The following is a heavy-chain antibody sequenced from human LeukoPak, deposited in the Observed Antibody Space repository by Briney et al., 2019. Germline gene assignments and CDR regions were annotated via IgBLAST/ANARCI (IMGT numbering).Heavy chain of an antibody. V-gene: IGHV4-34*01. Sequence: SETLSLTCGVFGGSVDFHYWSWIRQPPGKGLEWIAEINHSGSTNFNPSLQSRVTISLDKSKNQFSLKLSSVTAADTAVYYCARLSVPTVTTHYFDYWGRGTLVTVSS. CDR2: INHSGST. J-gene: IGHJ4*02. D-gene: IGHD4-17*01. CDR3: ARLSVPTVTTHYFDY. CDR1: GGSVDFHY.